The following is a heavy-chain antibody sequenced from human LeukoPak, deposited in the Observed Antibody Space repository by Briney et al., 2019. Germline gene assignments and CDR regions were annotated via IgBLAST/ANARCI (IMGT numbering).Heavy chain of an antibody. CDR2: IYYSGGT. CDR3: ARLYRGGVHY. J-gene: IGHJ4*02. D-gene: IGHD3-16*01. Sequence: PSETLSLTCTVSGGSISSSSYYWGWIRQPPGKGLEWIGSIYYSGGTYYNPSLKSRVTISVDTSKNQFSLKLSSVTAADTAVYYCARLYRGGVHYWGQGTLVTVSS. V-gene: IGHV4-39*01. CDR1: GGSISSSSYY.